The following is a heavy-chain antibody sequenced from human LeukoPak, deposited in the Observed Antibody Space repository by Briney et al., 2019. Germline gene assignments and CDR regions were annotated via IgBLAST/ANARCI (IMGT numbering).Heavy chain of an antibody. J-gene: IGHJ4*02. CDR3: ARGVVAAAGRTLDF. D-gene: IGHD6-13*01. V-gene: IGHV4-59*01. CDR2: IYNSGST. CDR1: GGSISSYY. Sequence: SETLSLTCTVSGGSISSYYWSWIRQPPGKGLEWIGYIYNSGSTNYNPSLKSRVTISLDTSKNQFSLKLSSVTAADTAVYYCARGVVAAAGRTLDFWGQGTLVTVSS.